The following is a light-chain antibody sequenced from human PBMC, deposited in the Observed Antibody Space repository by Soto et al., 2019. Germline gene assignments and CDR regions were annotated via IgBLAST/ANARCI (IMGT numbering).Light chain of an antibody. CDR2: RNN. CDR1: SSNIGSNT. V-gene: IGLV1-44*01. CDR3: AAWDDSLKNWV. Sequence: QAVVTQPPSASGTPGQRVTISCSGSSSNIGSNTVNWYQQLPGTAPKLLIYRNNQRPSGVPDRFSGSKSGTSASLAISGLQSEDGADYYCAAWDDSLKNWVFGGGTKVTVL. J-gene: IGLJ3*02.